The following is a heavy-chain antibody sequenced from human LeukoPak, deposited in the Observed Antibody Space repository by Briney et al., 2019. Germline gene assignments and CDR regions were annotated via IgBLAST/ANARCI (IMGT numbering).Heavy chain of an antibody. J-gene: IGHJ4*02. V-gene: IGHV3-30*18. D-gene: IGHD3-22*01. CDR2: ISYDGSNK. CDR3: AKDQPPSITMIVVAQSRAVDY. Sequence: GGSLRLSCAASGFTFSSYGMHWVRQAPGKGLEWVAVISYDGSNKYYADSVKGRFTISRDNSKNTLYLQMNSLRAEDTAVYYCAKDQPPSITMIVVAQSRAVDYWGQGTLVTVSS. CDR1: GFTFSSYG.